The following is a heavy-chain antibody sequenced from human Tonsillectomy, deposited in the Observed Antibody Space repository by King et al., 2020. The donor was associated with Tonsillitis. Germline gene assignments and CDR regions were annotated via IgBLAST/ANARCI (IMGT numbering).Heavy chain of an antibody. CDR2: VYPGDSDT. CDR3: ARGHRELGVDC. V-gene: IGHV5-51*03. Sequence: QLVQSGAEVKKPGESLKISCKGSGYTFSYYWIGWVRQMPGKGLEWMWIVYPGDSDTRYSPSFQGQVTMSADKSISTAYLQWSSLKASDTAMYYCARGHRELGVDCWGQGTLVTVSS. CDR1: GYTFSYYW. D-gene: IGHD7-27*01. J-gene: IGHJ4*02.